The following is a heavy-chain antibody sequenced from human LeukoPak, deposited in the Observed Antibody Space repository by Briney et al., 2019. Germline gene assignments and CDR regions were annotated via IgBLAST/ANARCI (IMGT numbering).Heavy chain of an antibody. CDR2: FDPEDGET. D-gene: IGHD3-22*01. Sequence: ASVKVSCKVSGYTLTELSMHWVRQAPGKGLEWMGGFDPEDGETIYAQKFQGRVTMTEDTSTDTAYMELSSLRSEDTAVYYRAILPNPGYYDSSGYLPFDYWGQGTLVTVSS. CDR3: AILPNPGYYDSSGYLPFDY. CDR1: GYTLTELS. V-gene: IGHV1-24*01. J-gene: IGHJ4*02.